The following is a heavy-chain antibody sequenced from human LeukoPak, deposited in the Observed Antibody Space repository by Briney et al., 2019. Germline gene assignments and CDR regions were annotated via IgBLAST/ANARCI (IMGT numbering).Heavy chain of an antibody. CDR2: INAGNGNT. J-gene: IGHJ4*02. D-gene: IGHD5-18*01. Sequence: GASVKVSCKASGYTFTSYAMHWVRQAPGQRLEWMGWINAGNGNTKYSQEFQGRVTITRDTSASTAYMELSSLRSEDMAVYYCARDLHDSYGYRGFDYWGQGTLVTVSS. CDR3: ARDLHDSYGYRGFDY. V-gene: IGHV1-3*03. CDR1: GYTFTSYA.